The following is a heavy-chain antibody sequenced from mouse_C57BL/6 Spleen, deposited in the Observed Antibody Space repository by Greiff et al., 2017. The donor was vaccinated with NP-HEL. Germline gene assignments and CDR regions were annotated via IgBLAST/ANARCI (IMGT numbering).Heavy chain of an antibody. V-gene: IGHV1-52*01. CDR1: GYTFTSYW. CDR3: ARGSPITTVVANYAMDC. CDR2: IDPSDSET. D-gene: IGHD1-1*01. Sequence: VQLQQPGAELVRPGSSVKLSCKASGYTFTSYWMHWVKQRPIQGLEWIGNIDPSDSETHYTQKFKDKATLTVDKSSSTAYMQLSSLTSEDSAVYYCARGSPITTVVANYAMDCWGQGTSVTVSS. J-gene: IGHJ4*01.